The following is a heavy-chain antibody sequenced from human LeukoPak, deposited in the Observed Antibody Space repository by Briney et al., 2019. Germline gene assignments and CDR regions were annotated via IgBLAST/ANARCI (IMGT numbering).Heavy chain of an antibody. CDR3: ARNHYRWEQWLANGLAHYYYGMDV. Sequence: PGGSLRLFCAASGFTFSSYAMSWVRQAPGKGLEWVAVISYDGSNKYYADSVKGRFTISRDNSKNTLYLQMNSLRAEDTAVYYCARNHYRWEQWLANGLAHYYYGMDVWGQGTTVTVSS. J-gene: IGHJ6*02. V-gene: IGHV3-30-3*01. CDR1: GFTFSSYA. D-gene: IGHD6-19*01. CDR2: ISYDGSNK.